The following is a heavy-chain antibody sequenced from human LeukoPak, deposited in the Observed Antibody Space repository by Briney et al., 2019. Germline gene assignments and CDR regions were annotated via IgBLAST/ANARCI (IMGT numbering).Heavy chain of an antibody. J-gene: IGHJ4*02. CDR2: INSDGSST. D-gene: IGHD6-13*01. Sequence: GGSLRLSCAASGFAFSSYWMHWVRQAPGKGLVWVSRINSDGSSTSYADSVKGRFTISRDNAKNTLYLQMNSLRAEDTAVYYCARDSGYSSLFDYWGQGTLVTVSS. CDR3: ARDSGYSSLFDY. CDR1: GFAFSSYW. V-gene: IGHV3-74*01.